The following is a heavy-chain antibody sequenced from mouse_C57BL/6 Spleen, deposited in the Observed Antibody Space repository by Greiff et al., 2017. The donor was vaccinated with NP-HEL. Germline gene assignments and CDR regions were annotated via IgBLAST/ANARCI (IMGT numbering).Heavy chain of an antibody. CDR1: GFTFSDYG. J-gene: IGHJ3*01. CDR3: ARGFWDTTVVADSWFAY. V-gene: IGHV5-17*01. D-gene: IGHD1-1*01. CDR2: ISSGSSTI. Sequence: EVQGVESGGGLVKPGGSLKLSCAASGFTFSDYGMHWVRQAPEKGLEWVAYISSGSSTIYYADTVKGRFTLSRDNAKNTLFLQMTSLRSEDTAMYYCARGFWDTTVVADSWFAYWGQGTLVTVSA.